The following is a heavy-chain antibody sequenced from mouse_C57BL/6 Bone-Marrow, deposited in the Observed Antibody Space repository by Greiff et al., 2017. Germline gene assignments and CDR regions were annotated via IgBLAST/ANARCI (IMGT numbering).Heavy chain of an antibody. J-gene: IGHJ2*01. D-gene: IGHD1-1*01. CDR1: GYTFTDYN. Sequence: VQLQQSGPELVKPGASVKIPCKASGYTFTDYNMDWVKQSHGKSLEWIGDINPNNGGTIYNQKFKGKATLTVDKSSSTAYMELRSLTSEDTAVYYCARSSYYGSSGVFDYWGQGTTLTVSS. CDR3: ARSSYYGSSGVFDY. CDR2: INPNNGGT. V-gene: IGHV1-18*01.